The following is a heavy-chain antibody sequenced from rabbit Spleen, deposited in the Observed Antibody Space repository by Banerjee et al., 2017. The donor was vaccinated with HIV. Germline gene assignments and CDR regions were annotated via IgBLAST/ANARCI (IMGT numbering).Heavy chain of an antibody. Sequence: QEQVEESGGGLVKPEGSLTLTCKASGFSFSDRDVMCWVRQAPGKGLEWIGCINASTGKPVYATWASGRFTISRTSSTTVTLHMTSLTAADRATYFCARVGGVGVYGYANLWGPGTLVTVS. D-gene: IGHD6-1*01. CDR1: GFSFSDRDV. CDR2: INASTGKP. V-gene: IGHV1S45*01. J-gene: IGHJ4*01. CDR3: ARVGGVGVYGYANL.